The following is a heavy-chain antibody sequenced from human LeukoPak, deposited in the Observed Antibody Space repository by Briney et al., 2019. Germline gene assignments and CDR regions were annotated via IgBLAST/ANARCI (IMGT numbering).Heavy chain of an antibody. CDR3: AKEEGSGWYNFDY. J-gene: IGHJ4*02. CDR1: GFTFDDYA. V-gene: IGHV3-9*01. Sequence: GGSLRLSCAASGFTFDDYAMHWARQAPGKGLEWVSGISWNSGSIGYADSVKGRFTISRDNAKNSLYLQMNSLRAEDTALYYCAKEEGSGWYNFDYWGQGTLVTVSS. CDR2: ISWNSGSI. D-gene: IGHD6-19*01.